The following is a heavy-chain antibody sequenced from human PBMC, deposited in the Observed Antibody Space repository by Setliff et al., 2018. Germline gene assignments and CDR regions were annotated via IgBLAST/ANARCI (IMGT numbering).Heavy chain of an antibody. CDR2: IIPIFGTT. J-gene: IGHJ4*02. Sequence: ASVKVSCKASGGTFNTYAISWVRQAPGQGLEWMGGIIPIFGTTNYAQKFQGRVTITADESTSTAYMELSSLRSEDTAVYYCARDFLVIHIDHGNALDDYWGQGTLVTVSS. CDR1: GGTFNTYA. CDR3: ARDFLVIHIDHGNALDDY. D-gene: IGHD4-17*01. V-gene: IGHV1-69*13.